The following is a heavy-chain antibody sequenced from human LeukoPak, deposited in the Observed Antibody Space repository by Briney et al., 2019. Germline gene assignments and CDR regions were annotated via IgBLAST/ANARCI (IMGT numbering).Heavy chain of an antibody. CDR2: IYYSGST. Sequence: PSETLSLTCTVSGGSISSYYWSWIRQPPGKGLEWIGYIYYSGSTNYNPSLKSRVTISVDTSKNQFSLKLSSVTAADTAVYYCAGRTRLPAAYYYYYMDVWGKGTTVTVSS. J-gene: IGHJ6*03. V-gene: IGHV4-59*08. CDR1: GGSISSYY. CDR3: AGRTRLPAAYYYYYMDV. D-gene: IGHD4-11*01.